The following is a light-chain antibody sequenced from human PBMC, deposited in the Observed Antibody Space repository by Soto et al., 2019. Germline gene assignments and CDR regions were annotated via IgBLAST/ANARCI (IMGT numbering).Light chain of an antibody. CDR1: SSNIGSAY. J-gene: IGLJ2*01. Sequence: QSVLTQPPSASGTPGQTVTISCSGSSSNIGSAYIYWYQHLPGTAPKLLIYRNNQRPSGVPVRFSASKSGTSASLAISGLRSEDEADYYCAAWDDSLVVFGGGTKLTVL. CDR3: AAWDDSLVV. V-gene: IGLV1-47*01. CDR2: RNN.